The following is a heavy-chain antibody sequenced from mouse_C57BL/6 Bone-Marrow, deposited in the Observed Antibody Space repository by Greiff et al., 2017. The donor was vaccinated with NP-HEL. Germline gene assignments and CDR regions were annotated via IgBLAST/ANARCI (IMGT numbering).Heavy chain of an antibody. J-gene: IGHJ2*01. CDR3: RYDGYYGFYYFDY. CDR2: IYPGSGST. CDR1: GYTFTSYW. D-gene: IGHD2-3*01. Sequence: QVHVKQPGAELVKPGASVKMSCKASGYTFTSYWITWVKQRPGQGLEWIGDIYPGSGSTNYNEKFKSKATLTVDTSSSTAYMQLSSLTSEDSAVYYCRYDGYYGFYYFDYWGQGTTLTVSS. V-gene: IGHV1-55*01.